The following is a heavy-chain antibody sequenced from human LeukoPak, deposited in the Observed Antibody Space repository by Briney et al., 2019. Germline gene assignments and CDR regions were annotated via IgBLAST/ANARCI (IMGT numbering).Heavy chain of an antibody. Sequence: PSETLSLTCAVYGGSFSGYYWSWIRQPPGKWLEWIGEINHSGSTNYNPSLKSRVTISVDTSKNQFSLKLSSVTAADTAVYYCARDAPYCSGGSCYGKYNWFDPWGQGTLVAVSS. CDR3: ARDAPYCSGGSCYGKYNWFDP. J-gene: IGHJ5*02. V-gene: IGHV4-34*01. CDR1: GGSFSGYY. D-gene: IGHD2-15*01. CDR2: INHSGST.